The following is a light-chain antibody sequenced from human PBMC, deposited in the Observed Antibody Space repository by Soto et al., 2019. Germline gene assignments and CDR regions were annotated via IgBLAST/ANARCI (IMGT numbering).Light chain of an antibody. CDR1: SSDVGGYNY. V-gene: IGLV2-14*01. Sequence: QSALTQPASVSGSPGQAITISCTGTSSDVGGYNYVSWDQHRPGKAPQLIIYEVSYRPSGVSTRFSGSKPGNTASLPISGLQAEDEADYYCSSYTATNTRLFGTGTKVTVL. CDR2: EVS. J-gene: IGLJ1*01. CDR3: SSYTATNTRL.